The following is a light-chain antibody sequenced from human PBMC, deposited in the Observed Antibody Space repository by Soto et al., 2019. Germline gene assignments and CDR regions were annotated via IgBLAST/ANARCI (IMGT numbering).Light chain of an antibody. Sequence: QSVLTQPPSVSAAPGQKVTISCSGSSSNIGSDFVSWYQQLPGTAPQLLIYENNKRPSGIPDRFSGSKSATSATLGITGLQTGDEADYCCAAWDTSLSGGVFGGGTKVTVL. CDR3: AAWDTSLSGGV. V-gene: IGLV1-51*02. J-gene: IGLJ3*02. CDR1: SSNIGSDF. CDR2: ENN.